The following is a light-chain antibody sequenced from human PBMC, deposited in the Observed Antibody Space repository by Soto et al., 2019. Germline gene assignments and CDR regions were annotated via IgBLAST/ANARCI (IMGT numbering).Light chain of an antibody. J-gene: IGLJ3*02. CDR1: SSNIGSNT. Sequence: QSVLTQPHSASGTPGQRVTISCSGSSSNIGSNTVNWYQQLPGTAPKLLIYSNNQRPSGVPDRFSGSKSGTSASLAISGLQSEDEADYYCAAWDDSLNGWVFGGGTMLTVL. V-gene: IGLV1-44*01. CDR3: AAWDDSLNGWV. CDR2: SNN.